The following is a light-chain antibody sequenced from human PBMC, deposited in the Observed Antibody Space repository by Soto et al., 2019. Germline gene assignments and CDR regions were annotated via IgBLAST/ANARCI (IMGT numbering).Light chain of an antibody. V-gene: IGKV1-39*01. Sequence: DIQMTQSPSSQYAFVGDSVTVACRASQPIGTSLHWYQQKAGKAPKVLISAATKLQSGVPSRFSGSGSGTDFTLTISNLQPEDSATYYCQQGYNTFWTFGRGTKVDIK. CDR2: AAT. CDR3: QQGYNTFWT. CDR1: QPIGTS. J-gene: IGKJ1*01.